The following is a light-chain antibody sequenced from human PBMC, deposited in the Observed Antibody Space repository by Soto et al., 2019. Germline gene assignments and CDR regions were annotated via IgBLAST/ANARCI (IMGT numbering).Light chain of an antibody. Sequence: GDRVTITCRASQNVNNWLAWYQHKPGKAPQLLIYDASVLETGVPSRFSGSGSGTEFTLAISGLQSDDFATYYCQQYYTYLTFGPGTKVEVK. CDR1: QNVNNW. CDR2: DAS. J-gene: IGKJ1*01. V-gene: IGKV1-5*01. CDR3: QQYYTYLT.